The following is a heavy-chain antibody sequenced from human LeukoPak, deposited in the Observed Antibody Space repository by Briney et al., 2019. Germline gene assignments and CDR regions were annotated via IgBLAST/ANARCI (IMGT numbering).Heavy chain of an antibody. V-gene: IGHV4-61*02. J-gene: IGHJ3*02. D-gene: IGHD3-22*01. CDR1: GGSISSGSYY. Sequence: SETLSLTCTVSGGSISSGSYYWSWIRPPAGKGREWIGRIYTSGSTNYNPSLKSRVTISVDTSKNQFSLKLSSVTAADTAVYYCARENDSSGSNAFEIWGQGTMVTVSS. CDR2: IYTSGST. CDR3: ARENDSSGSNAFEI.